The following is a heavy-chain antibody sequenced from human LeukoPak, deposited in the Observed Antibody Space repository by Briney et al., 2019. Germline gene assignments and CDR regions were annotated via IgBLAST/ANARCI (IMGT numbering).Heavy chain of an antibody. Sequence: PSQTLSLTCTVSGGSISSGSNFWSWIRQPAGKGLEWIGRIHTSGSTNYNPSLKSRVAIPVDTSKNQFSLKLSSVTAADTAMYYCARAWDIWGQGTMVTVSS. V-gene: IGHV4-61*02. CDR3: ARAWDI. CDR2: IHTSGST. CDR1: GGSISSGSNF. J-gene: IGHJ3*02.